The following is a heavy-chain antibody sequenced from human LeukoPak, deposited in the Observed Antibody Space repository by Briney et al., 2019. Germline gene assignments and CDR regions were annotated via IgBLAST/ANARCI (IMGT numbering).Heavy chain of an antibody. CDR1: GFTFRDSN. CDR3: VVEVVVTPIMGPGNRIDY. CDR2: IGRDGGTM. J-gene: IGHJ4*02. D-gene: IGHD2-21*02. V-gene: IGHV3-11*04. Sequence: GGSLRLSCVGSGFTFRDSNMNWVRQAPGKTLEWISYIGRDGGTMFADSVKGRFTTARDNTKSSLYLQMNGLRVEDTAVYYCVVEVVVTPIMGPGNRIDYWGQGIQVIVSS.